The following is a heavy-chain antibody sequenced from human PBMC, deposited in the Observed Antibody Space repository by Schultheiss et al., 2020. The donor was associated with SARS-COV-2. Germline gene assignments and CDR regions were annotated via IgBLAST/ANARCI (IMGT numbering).Heavy chain of an antibody. V-gene: IGHV5-51*01. CDR2: IYPGDFDI. CDR1: GYNFNTYW. CDR3: ARATWEWLSPLHFDR. Sequence: GESLKISCEGSGYNFNTYWIGWVRQIPGKGLEWMAIIYPGDFDIRYNPSFQGQVTISVDKSITTAYLRWSSLKASDTAMYYCARATWEWLSPLHFDRWGQGTLVTGSS. J-gene: IGHJ4*02. D-gene: IGHD3-3*01.